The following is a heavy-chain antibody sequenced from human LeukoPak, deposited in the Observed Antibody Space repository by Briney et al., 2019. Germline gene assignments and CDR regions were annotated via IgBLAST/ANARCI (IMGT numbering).Heavy chain of an antibody. D-gene: IGHD2-2*01. CDR3: ARWYCSSTSCLTFDY. J-gene: IGHJ4*02. V-gene: IGHV3-7*01. Sequence: GGSLRLSCAASGFTFSSYWMSWVRQAPGKGLEWVANIKQDGSEKYYVDSVKGRFTISRDNAKNSLYLQMNSLRAEDTAVYYCARWYCSSTSCLTFDYWSQGTLVTVSS. CDR1: GFTFSSYW. CDR2: IKQDGSEK.